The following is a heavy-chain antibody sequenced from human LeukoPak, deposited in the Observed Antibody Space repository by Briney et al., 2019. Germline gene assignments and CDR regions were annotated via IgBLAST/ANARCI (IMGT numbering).Heavy chain of an antibody. Sequence: SETLSLTCTVSGVSISSGIYYWGWIRQPPGKGLEWIGSIYYSGSTYYNPSLKSRVTISLDTSKNHFSLKLTSVTALDTAIYYCARRLSDDPAGFDHWGQGTLVTVSS. CDR1: GVSISSGIYY. D-gene: IGHD2-21*02. CDR2: IYYSGST. V-gene: IGHV4-39*07. CDR3: ARRLSDDPAGFDH. J-gene: IGHJ4*02.